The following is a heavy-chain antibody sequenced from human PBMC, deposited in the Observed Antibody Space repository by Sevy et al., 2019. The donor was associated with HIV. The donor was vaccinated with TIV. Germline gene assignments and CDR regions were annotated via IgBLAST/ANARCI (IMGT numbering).Heavy chain of an antibody. CDR2: IIPIFGTA. J-gene: IGHJ4*02. V-gene: IGHV1-69*13. CDR1: GGTFSSYA. Sequence: ASVKVSCKASGGTFSSYAISWVRQAPGQGLEWMGGIIPIFGTANYAQKFQGRVTITAEESTSTAYMELSSLRSGDTAVYYCARVPYSTPQNFDYWGQGSLVTVSS. CDR3: ARVPYSTPQNFDY. D-gene: IGHD4-4*01.